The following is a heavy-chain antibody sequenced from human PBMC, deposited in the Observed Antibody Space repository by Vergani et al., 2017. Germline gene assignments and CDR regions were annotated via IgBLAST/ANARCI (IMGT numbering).Heavy chain of an antibody. J-gene: IGHJ6*03. CDR3: ARSLGEYSSSWSYYYYMDV. CDR2: ISSSSSYI. D-gene: IGHD6-13*01. V-gene: IGHV3-21*01. Sequence: EVQLVESGGGLVKPGGSLRLSCAASGFTFSSYSMNWVRQAPGKGLEWVSSISSSSSYIYYADSVKGRFTISRDNAKNSLYLQMNSLRAEDTAVYYCARSLGEYSSSWSYYYYMDVWGKGP. CDR1: GFTFSSYS.